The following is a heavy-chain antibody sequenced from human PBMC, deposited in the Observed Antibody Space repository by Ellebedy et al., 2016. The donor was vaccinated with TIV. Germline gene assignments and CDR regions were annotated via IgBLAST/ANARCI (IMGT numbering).Heavy chain of an antibody. CDR1: EFTFNRYW. V-gene: IGHV3-7*03. CDR2: INQDGSEK. CDR3: TKDRGTYVRELDAFDI. J-gene: IGHJ3*02. Sequence: GGSLRLXCAASEFTFNRYWMTWVRQAPGKGLEWVANINQDGSEKYYVDSVKGQFTISRDNAKNSLYLQMNSLRAEDTAVYYCTKDRGTYVRELDAFDIWGQGTMVTVSS. D-gene: IGHD1-7*01.